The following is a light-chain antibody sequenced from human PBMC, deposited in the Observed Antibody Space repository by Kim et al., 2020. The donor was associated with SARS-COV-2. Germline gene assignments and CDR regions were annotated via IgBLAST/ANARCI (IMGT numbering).Light chain of an antibody. Sequence: PWERATLSCRASQSVTTYLSWYQQKLGQAPRLLIYDASNRATGVPARFSGSGSGTDFTLTISSLEPEDFAVYYCHQRSNWPLTFGGGTKVDIK. J-gene: IGKJ4*01. V-gene: IGKV3-11*01. CDR1: QSVTTY. CDR3: HQRSNWPLT. CDR2: DAS.